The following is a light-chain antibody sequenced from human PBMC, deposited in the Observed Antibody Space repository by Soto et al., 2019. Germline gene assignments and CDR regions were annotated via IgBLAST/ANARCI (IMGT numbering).Light chain of an antibody. CDR3: CSYAGSSTYV. CDR1: SRDVWKYNL. CDR2: EVS. J-gene: IGLJ1*01. V-gene: IGLV2-23*02. Sequence: QSVVTQPGSVSGAPGESITISCTGTSRDVWKYNLVSWYQQHPGKAPKVMIYEVSKRPSGGPNRFSGSKSGNTASLTISGLQAEDEADYYCCSYAGSSTYVFGTGTKVTVL.